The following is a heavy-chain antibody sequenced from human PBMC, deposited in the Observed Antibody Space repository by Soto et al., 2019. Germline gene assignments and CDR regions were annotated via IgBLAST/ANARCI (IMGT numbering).Heavy chain of an antibody. Sequence: QVQLVESGGGVVQPGRSLRLSCAASGFTFSSYGMHWVRQAPGKGLEWVAVISYDGSNKYYADSVKGRFTISRDNSKNTLYLQMNSLRAEDTAVYYCAKDHGSNYVGFDYWGQGTQVTVSS. CDR3: AKDHGSNYVGFDY. CDR2: ISYDGSNK. D-gene: IGHD4-4*01. V-gene: IGHV3-30*18. J-gene: IGHJ4*02. CDR1: GFTFSSYG.